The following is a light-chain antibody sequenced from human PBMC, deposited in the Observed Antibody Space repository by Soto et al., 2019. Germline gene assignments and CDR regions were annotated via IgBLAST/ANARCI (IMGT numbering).Light chain of an antibody. CDR2: PAS. CDR1: QGIATW. J-gene: IGKJ4*01. CDR3: QRTASFPLT. V-gene: IGKV1-12*01. Sequence: DIQMTQSPSTVSASVGDRVTFTCRASQGIATWLAWYQQKPGKTPKLLIYPASRLQSGIPSRFSGIVDGTDLTVTVSNLHNEDCSTHYCQRTASFPLTLGAGNRVEIK.